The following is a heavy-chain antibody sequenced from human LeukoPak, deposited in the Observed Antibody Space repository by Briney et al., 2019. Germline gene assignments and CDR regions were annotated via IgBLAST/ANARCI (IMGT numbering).Heavy chain of an antibody. Sequence: TGGSLRLSCAASGFTFSGYGLHWVRQAPGKGLEWVAFIRSDGSNKYFADSVRGRFTVSRDNSKNTLYLQMNSLRVEDTAVYYCAKDASSFCSSSSCYSIHYWGQGTLVTVSS. V-gene: IGHV3-30*02. CDR2: IRSDGSNK. D-gene: IGHD2-2*01. J-gene: IGHJ4*02. CDR3: AKDASSFCSSSSCYSIHY. CDR1: GFTFSGYG.